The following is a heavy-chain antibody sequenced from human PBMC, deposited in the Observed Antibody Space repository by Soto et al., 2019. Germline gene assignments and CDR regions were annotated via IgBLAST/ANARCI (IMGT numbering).Heavy chain of an antibody. Sequence: GASVKVSCKASGGTFSSYAISWVRKAPGQGLEWMGGIIPIFGTANYAQKFQGRVTITADKSTSTAYMELSSLRSEDTAVYYCASTYYDFWSGYRNYYYYYGMDVWGQGTTVTVSS. CDR1: GGTFSSYA. CDR3: ASTYYDFWSGYRNYYYYYGMDV. D-gene: IGHD3-3*01. V-gene: IGHV1-69*06. J-gene: IGHJ6*02. CDR2: IIPIFGTA.